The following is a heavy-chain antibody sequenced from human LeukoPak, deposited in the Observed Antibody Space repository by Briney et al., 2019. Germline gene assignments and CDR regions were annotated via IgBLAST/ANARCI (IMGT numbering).Heavy chain of an antibody. V-gene: IGHV4-59*01. CDR3: ARRYCSGSSYYSGFDY. Sequence: SETLSLTCTVSGGSISSYYWSWIRQPPGKGLEWIGYIYYSGTTNYNPSLKSRVTISVDTSKNQFSLKLSSVTAADTAVYYCARRYCSGSSYYSGFDYWGQGTLVTVSS. CDR2: IYYSGTT. CDR1: GGSISSYY. D-gene: IGHD2-15*01. J-gene: IGHJ4*02.